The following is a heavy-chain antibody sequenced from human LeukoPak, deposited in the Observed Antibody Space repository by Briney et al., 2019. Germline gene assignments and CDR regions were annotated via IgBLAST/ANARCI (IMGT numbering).Heavy chain of an antibody. V-gene: IGHV3-13*01. CDR1: GFTFSSYD. Sequence: PGGSLRLSCAASGFTFSSYDMNWLRQATGKGLEWVLAIGTAGHTYYPGSVKGRFTISRENTNTSLYLQMNSLTAGDTAVYYSARDKGGASGWHSIDYWGQGTLVTVSS. J-gene: IGHJ4*02. CDR2: IGTAGHT. D-gene: IGHD6-19*01. CDR3: ARDKGGASGWHSIDY.